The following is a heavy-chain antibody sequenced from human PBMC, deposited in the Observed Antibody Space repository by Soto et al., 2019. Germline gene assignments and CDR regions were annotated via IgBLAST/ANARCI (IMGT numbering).Heavy chain of an antibody. J-gene: IGHJ6*02. CDR2: IYYSGST. Sequence: SETLSLTCTVPGGSISSYYWSWIRQPPGKGLEWIGYIYYSGSTNYNPSLKSRVTISVDTSKNQFSLKLSSVTAADTAVYYCARHSIKVGAAGTPVILPYYGMDVWGQGTTVTVSS. V-gene: IGHV4-59*08. CDR1: GGSISSYY. CDR3: ARHSIKVGAAGTPVILPYYGMDV. D-gene: IGHD6-13*01.